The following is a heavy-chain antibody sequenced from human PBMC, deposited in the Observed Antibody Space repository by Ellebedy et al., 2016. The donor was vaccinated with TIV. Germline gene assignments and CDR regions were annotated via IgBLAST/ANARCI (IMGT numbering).Heavy chain of an antibody. D-gene: IGHD4-23*01. V-gene: IGHV1-46*01. CDR1: GYTFTSYY. Sequence: ASVKVSCKASGYTFTSYYIHWVRQAPGQGLEWVGTLNPITGGTSYAQKFQGRVTLTRDTSTSTAYMEVSSLRSDDTAVYYCARCPYGGISVRYFDVWGRGTLVTVSS. J-gene: IGHJ2*01. CDR3: ARCPYGGISVRYFDV. CDR2: LNPITGGT.